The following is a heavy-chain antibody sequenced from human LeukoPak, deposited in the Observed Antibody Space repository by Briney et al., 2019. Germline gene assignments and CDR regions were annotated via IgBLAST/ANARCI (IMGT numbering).Heavy chain of an antibody. J-gene: IGHJ4*02. V-gene: IGHV3-15*07. D-gene: IGHD3-22*01. CDR1: GFTFSNAW. CDR2: IKSKTDGGTT. CDR3: STTYYYDSSEGY. Sequence: AGGSLRLSCAASGFTFSNAWMNWVRQAPGKGLEWVGHIKSKTDGGTTDYAAPVKGRFTISRDDSKNTLYLQMNSLKTEDTAVYYCSTTYYYDSSEGYWGQGTLVTVSS.